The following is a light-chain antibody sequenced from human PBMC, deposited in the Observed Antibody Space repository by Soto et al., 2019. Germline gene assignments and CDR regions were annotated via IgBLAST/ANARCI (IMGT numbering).Light chain of an antibody. CDR2: AAS. Sequence: DIQMTQSPSSLSASVGDRVTITCRANQNIANYLNWYQQKSGRAPKLLVFAASSLQSGVPSRCSGSGFGTDFTLTISSLQVDDIATYYCQQSYSSRTFGQGTKVAIK. CDR1: QNIANY. V-gene: IGKV1-39*01. CDR3: QQSYSSRT. J-gene: IGKJ1*01.